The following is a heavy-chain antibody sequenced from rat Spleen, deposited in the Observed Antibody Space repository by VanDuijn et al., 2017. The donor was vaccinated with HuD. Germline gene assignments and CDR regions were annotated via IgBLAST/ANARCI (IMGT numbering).Heavy chain of an antibody. CDR2: IWAGGNT. Sequence: QVQLKESGPGLVQPSQTLSLTCTVSGFSLTSYHVNWVRQPPGKSLVWMGTIWAGGNTNYNSAVQSRLSISRDTSKIQVLLKMNSPQPEDTGTYYCVSSSAGGYFDHWGQGVMVTVSS. D-gene: IGHD4-3*01. CDR1: GFSLTSYH. V-gene: IGHV2-13*01. CDR3: VSSSAGGYFDH. J-gene: IGHJ2*01.